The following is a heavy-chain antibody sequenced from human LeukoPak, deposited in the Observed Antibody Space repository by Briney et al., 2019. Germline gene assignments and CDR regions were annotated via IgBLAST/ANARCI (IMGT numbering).Heavy chain of an antibody. CDR2: INPSDGDT. CDR1: GYTFTSYY. V-gene: IGHV1-46*01. D-gene: IGHD5-24*01. CDR3: ARDPAHATYKFDY. Sequence: ASLKVSCKSSGYTFTSYYIHWVRQAPGQELEWMGIINPSDGDTRYPQKFQGRLAMTRDTSTSTVYMELTSLRSEDTAVYYCARDPAHATYKFDYWGQGPLVTVSS. J-gene: IGHJ4*02.